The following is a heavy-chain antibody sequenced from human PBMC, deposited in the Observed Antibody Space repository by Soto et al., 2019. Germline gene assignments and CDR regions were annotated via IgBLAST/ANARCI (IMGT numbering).Heavy chain of an antibody. CDR2: ISAYNGNT. CDR1: GYTFTSYG. J-gene: IGHJ4*02. Sequence: QVQLVQSGAEVKKPGASVKVSCKASGYTFTSYGISWVRQAPGQGLEWMGWISAYNGNTNYAPKLQGRVTMTTDTSTSTAYMELRSLRYDDTAVYYCARDRKEYYDSSGYRYWGKGTLVTVSS. CDR3: ARDRKEYYDSSGYRY. V-gene: IGHV1-18*01. D-gene: IGHD3-22*01.